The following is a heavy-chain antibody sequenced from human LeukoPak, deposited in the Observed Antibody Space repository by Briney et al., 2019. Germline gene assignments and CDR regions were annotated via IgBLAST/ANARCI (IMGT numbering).Heavy chain of an antibody. V-gene: IGHV7-4-1*02. J-gene: IGHJ4*02. CDR2: INTNTGNP. Sequence: ASVKVSCKASGYTFTSYAMNWVRQAPGQGLEWMGWINTNTGNPTYARGFTGRFVFSLDTSVSTAYLQISSLKAEDTAVYYCARDYYDSSGYYYPLGYWGQGTLVTVSS. CDR1: GYTFTSYA. D-gene: IGHD3-22*01. CDR3: ARDYYDSSGYYYPLGY.